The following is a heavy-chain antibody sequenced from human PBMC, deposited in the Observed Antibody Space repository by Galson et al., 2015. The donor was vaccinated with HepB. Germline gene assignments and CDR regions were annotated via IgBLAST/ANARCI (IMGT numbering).Heavy chain of an antibody. V-gene: IGHV3-13*01. CDR1: GFTFSSYD. CDR3: ARVRRVLDAFDI. D-gene: IGHD4/OR15-4a*01. CDR2: IGTAGDT. J-gene: IGHJ3*02. Sequence: LRLSCAASGFTFSSYDMHWVRQATGKGLEWVSAIGTAGDTYYPGSVKGRFTISRENAKNSLYLQMNSLRAGDTAVYYCARVRRVLDAFDIWGQGTMVTVSS.